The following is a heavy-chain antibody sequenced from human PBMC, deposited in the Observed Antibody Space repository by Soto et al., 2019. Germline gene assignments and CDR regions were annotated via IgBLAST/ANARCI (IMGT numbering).Heavy chain of an antibody. CDR2: INPNSGGT. D-gene: IGHD6-13*01. Sequence: ASVKPTCKASGYTFTGNYMHWVRQAPGQGLEWMGWINPNSGGTNYAQKFQGWVTMTRDTSISTAYMELSRLRSDYTAVYYCGSDLFASGTIYYCMYGW. J-gene: IGHJ6*01. V-gene: IGHV1-2*04. CDR3: GSDLFASGTIYYCMYG. CDR1: GYTFTGNY.